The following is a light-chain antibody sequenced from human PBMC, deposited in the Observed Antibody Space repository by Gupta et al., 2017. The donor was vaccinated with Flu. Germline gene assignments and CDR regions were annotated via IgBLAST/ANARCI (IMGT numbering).Light chain of an antibody. CDR1: QSISSY. CDR2: AAS. CDR3: QQSDSTIYT. Sequence: PSSLSASVGDRVTITCRASQSISSYLNWYQQKPGKAPKLLIYAASSLQRGVPSRFSGSGSGTDFTLTISRLQPEDFATYYCQQSDSTIYTFGQGTKMEIK. V-gene: IGKV1-39*01. J-gene: IGKJ2*01.